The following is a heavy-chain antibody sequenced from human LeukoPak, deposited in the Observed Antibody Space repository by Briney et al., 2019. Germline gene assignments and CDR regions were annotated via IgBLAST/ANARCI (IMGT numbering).Heavy chain of an antibody. J-gene: IGHJ4*02. CDR2: IYYSGST. CDR1: GGSISSSSYY. V-gene: IGHV4-39*07. D-gene: IGHD5-18*01. Sequence: SETLSLTCTVSGGSISSSSYYWGWLRQPPGKGLEWIGSIYYSGSTYYNPSLKSRVTISVDTSKNQFSLKLSSVTAADTAVYYCARAGGYGLIDYWGQGTMVTVSS. CDR3: ARAGGYGLIDY.